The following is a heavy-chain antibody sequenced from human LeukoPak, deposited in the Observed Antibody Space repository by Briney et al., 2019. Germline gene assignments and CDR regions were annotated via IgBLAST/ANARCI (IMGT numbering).Heavy chain of an antibody. CDR3: AKDRAARGRGNYFYMDV. J-gene: IGHJ6*03. V-gene: IGHV3-43D*03. Sequence: GGSLRLSCAASGFTFDDYAMHWVRQASGKGLEWVSHITWDGGSTHYADSVEGRFTISRDNRENSLYLQMNSLRPEDTALYYCAKDRAARGRGNYFYMDVWGKGATVTVSS. D-gene: IGHD2/OR15-2a*01. CDR1: GFTFDDYA. CDR2: ITWDGGST.